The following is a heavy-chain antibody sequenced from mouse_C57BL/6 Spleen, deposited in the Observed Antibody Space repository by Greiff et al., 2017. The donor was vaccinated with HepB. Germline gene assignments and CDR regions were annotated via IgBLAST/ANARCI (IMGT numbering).Heavy chain of an antibody. Sequence: EVQLQQSGAELVKPGASVKLSCTASGFNIKDYYMHWVKQRTEQGLEWIGRIDPEDGETKYAPKFQGKDTITADTSSNKAYLQLSSLTSEDTAVDYCARRDSNLSWFAYWGQGTLVTVSA. CDR2: IDPEDGET. J-gene: IGHJ3*01. V-gene: IGHV14-2*01. CDR1: GFNIKDYY. D-gene: IGHD2-5*01. CDR3: ARRDSNLSWFAY.